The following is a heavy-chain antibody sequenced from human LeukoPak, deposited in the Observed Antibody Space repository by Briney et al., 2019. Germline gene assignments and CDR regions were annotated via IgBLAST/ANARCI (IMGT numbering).Heavy chain of an antibody. J-gene: IGHJ3*02. V-gene: IGHV4-31*03. Sequence: SQTLSLTCTVSDDSISSGGYYWSWIRQHPGKGLEWIGYIYYSGSTYYNPSLKSRVTISVDTSKNQFSLKLSSVTAADTAVYYCAVVTAIPENAFDIWGQGTMVTVSS. CDR2: IYYSGST. CDR1: DDSISSGGYY. CDR3: AVVTAIPENAFDI. D-gene: IGHD2-21*02.